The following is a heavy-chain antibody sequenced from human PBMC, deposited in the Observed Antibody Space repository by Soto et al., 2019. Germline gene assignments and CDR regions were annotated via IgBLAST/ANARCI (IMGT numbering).Heavy chain of an antibody. J-gene: IGHJ6*02. Sequence: ASVKVSCKASGYTFTSXAMHWVRQAPGQRLEWMGWINAGNGNTKYSQKFQGRVTITRDTSASTAYMELSSLRSEDTAVYYCARDWATDYGMDVWGQGTTVTVSS. CDR3: ARDWATDYGMDV. CDR1: GYTFTSXA. V-gene: IGHV1-3*01. D-gene: IGHD5-12*01. CDR2: INAGNGNT.